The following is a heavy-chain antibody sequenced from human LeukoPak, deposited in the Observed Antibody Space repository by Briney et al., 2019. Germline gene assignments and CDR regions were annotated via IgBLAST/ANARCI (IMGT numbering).Heavy chain of an antibody. D-gene: IGHD2-15*01. V-gene: IGHV1-2*02. CDR1: GYTFTGYY. CDR3: ARVSRKIVVVVAATGRYAFDI. J-gene: IGHJ3*02. CDR2: INPNSGGT. Sequence: ASVKVSCKASGYTFTGYYMHWVRQATGQGLEWMGWINPNSGGTNYAQKFQGRVTMTRDTSISTAYMELSRLRSDDTAVYYCARVSRKIVVVVAATGRYAFDIWGQGTMVTVSS.